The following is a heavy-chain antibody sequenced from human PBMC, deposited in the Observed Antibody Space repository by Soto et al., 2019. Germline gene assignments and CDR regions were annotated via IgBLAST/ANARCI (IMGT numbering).Heavy chain of an antibody. D-gene: IGHD3-22*01. CDR2: IYYSGST. Sequence: SETLSLTCTVSGGSVSSGSYYWSWIRQPPGKGLEWIGYIYYSGSTNYNPSLKSRVTISVDTSKNQFSLKLSSVTAADTAVYYCARWGGDYDSSGYWDYFDYWGQGTLVTVSS. V-gene: IGHV4-61*01. CDR3: ARWGGDYDSSGYWDYFDY. J-gene: IGHJ4*02. CDR1: GGSVSSGSYY.